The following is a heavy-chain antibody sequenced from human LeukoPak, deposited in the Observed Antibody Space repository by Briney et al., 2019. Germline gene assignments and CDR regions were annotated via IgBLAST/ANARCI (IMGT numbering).Heavy chain of an antibody. D-gene: IGHD6-13*01. V-gene: IGHV3-21*01. J-gene: IGHJ6*03. CDR1: GFTFSSYS. CDR2: ISSSSSYI. Sequence: GGSLRLSCAASGFTFSSYSMNWVRQAPGKGLEWVSSISSSSSYIYYADSVKGRFTISRDNAKNSLYLQMNSLRAEDTAVYYCARDRSYSSSWGHYYYYYYMDVWGKGTTVTVSS. CDR3: ARDRSYSSSWGHYYYYYYMDV.